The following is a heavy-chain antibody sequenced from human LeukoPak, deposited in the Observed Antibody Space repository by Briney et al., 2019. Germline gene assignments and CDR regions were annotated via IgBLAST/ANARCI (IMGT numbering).Heavy chain of an antibody. CDR3: AKGSYYDSSGSFYFDY. CDR2: ISGSGDNT. CDR1: GFTFSSYA. Sequence: GGSLRLSCTASGFTFSSYAMSWVRQAPGKGLEWVSGISGSGDNTYYADSVKGRFTISRDNSKNTLYVQVNSLGTEDTAAYYCAKGSYYDSSGSFYFDYWGQGTLVTVSS. J-gene: IGHJ4*02. V-gene: IGHV3-23*01. D-gene: IGHD3-22*01.